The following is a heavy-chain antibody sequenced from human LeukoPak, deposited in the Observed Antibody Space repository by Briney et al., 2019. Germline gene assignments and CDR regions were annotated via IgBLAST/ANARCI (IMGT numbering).Heavy chain of an antibody. J-gene: IGHJ5*02. CDR2: IYYSGST. V-gene: IGHV4-30-4*01. CDR3: ARAPVVVTGLWFDP. D-gene: IGHD2-21*02. Sequence: SETLSLTCAVSGGSISSGGYSWSWIRQPPGKGLEWIGYIYYSGSTYYNPSLKSRVTISVDTSKNQFSLKLSSVTAADTAVYYCARAPVVVTGLWFDPWGQGTLVTVSS. CDR1: GGSISSGGYS.